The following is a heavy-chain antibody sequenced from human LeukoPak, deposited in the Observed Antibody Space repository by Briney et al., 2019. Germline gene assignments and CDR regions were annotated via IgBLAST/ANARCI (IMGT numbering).Heavy chain of an antibody. D-gene: IGHD2-2*01. CDR1: GFTFSTYP. CDR2: ISSDRSNK. Sequence: GSLRLSCAASGFTFSTYPMHWVRQAPGKGLEWVAVISSDRSNKYYADSVKGRLTISRDNSKNTVYLQMNSLRAEDTAVYYCARGLGYCSSTSCQIDYWGQGTLVTVSS. J-gene: IGHJ4*02. V-gene: IGHV3-30*04. CDR3: ARGLGYCSSTSCQIDY.